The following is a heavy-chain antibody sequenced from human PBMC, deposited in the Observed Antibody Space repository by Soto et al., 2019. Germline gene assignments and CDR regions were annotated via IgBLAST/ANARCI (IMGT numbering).Heavy chain of an antibody. V-gene: IGHV5-51*01. Sequence: PGESLKISCKGSGYSFTSYWIGWVRQMPGKGLEWMGIIYPGDSDTRYSPSFQGQVTISADKSISTAYLQWSSLKASDTAMYYCARRGPWVAARQDNWFDPWGQGTLVTVSS. CDR3: ARRGPWVAARQDNWFDP. CDR2: IYPGDSDT. J-gene: IGHJ5*02. CDR1: GYSFTSYW. D-gene: IGHD6-6*01.